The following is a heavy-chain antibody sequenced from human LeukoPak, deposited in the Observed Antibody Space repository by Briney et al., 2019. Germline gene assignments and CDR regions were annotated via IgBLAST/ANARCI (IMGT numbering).Heavy chain of an antibody. CDR1: GFTFSSYT. J-gene: IGHJ4*02. CDR3: ARDYTTTLTTATNFDY. D-gene: IGHD4-17*01. CDR2: ISSSSTYI. V-gene: IGHV3-21*01. Sequence: GGSLRLSCAVSGFTFSSYTMNWVRQAPGKGLEWVSSISSSSTYIFYADSMKGRFTISRDNTKNSLYLQMNSLRAEDTAIYYCARDYTTTLTTATNFDYWGQGTLVTVSS.